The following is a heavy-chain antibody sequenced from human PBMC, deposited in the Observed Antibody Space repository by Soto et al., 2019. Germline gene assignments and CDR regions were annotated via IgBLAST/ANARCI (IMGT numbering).Heavy chain of an antibody. CDR2: FYDSGST. J-gene: IGHJ6*02. CDR1: GGSVSSGSFY. V-gene: IGHV4-61*01. CDR3: AASAPPATNYYYAMDV. D-gene: IGHD5-12*01. Sequence: KSSETLSLTCTVSGGSVSSGSFYWSWIRQPPGKGLEWIGYFYDSGSTNYNPSLRSRVTMSVDTSKNQFSLKLSSVTAADTAVYYCAASAPPATNYYYAMDVWGQGTTVTVSS.